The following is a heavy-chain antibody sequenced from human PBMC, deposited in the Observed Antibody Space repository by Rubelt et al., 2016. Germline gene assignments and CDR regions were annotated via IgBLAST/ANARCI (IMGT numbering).Heavy chain of an antibody. CDR3: GRNMAAAAPGAFDH. CDR1: GFTVSSNY. CDR2: IYGGGST. Sequence: VQLVESGGGLIQPGGSLSLSCAASGFTVSSNYMSWVRQAPGKGLAWVSVIYGGGSTYYADSVNGRLTISRDNAQNRLNLQVNGLGADDTAVYYCGRNMAAAAPGAFDHWGQGSVVTVSS. J-gene: IGHJ4*02. D-gene: IGHD6-13*01. V-gene: IGHV3-53*01.